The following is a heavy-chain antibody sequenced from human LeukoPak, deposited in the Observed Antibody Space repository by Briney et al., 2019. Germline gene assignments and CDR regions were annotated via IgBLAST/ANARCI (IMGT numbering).Heavy chain of an antibody. Sequence: PSETLSLTCIISNGSISDDYWSWIRQPPGKGLEWIGYIYYSGSTNYNPSLKSRVTISVDRSKNQFSLKLSSVTAADTAVYYCARQRYCSSTSCYRSRLGVRGAFDIWGQGTMVTVSS. D-gene: IGHD2-2*01. CDR1: NGSISDDY. V-gene: IGHV4-59*08. CDR3: ARQRYCSSTSCYRSRLGVRGAFDI. J-gene: IGHJ3*02. CDR2: IYYSGST.